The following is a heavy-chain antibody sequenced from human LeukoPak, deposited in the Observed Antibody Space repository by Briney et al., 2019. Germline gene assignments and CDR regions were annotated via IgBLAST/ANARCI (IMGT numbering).Heavy chain of an antibody. V-gene: IGHV4-4*07. D-gene: IGHD3-10*01. CDR2: IYTSGST. CDR1: GGSISSYY. CDR3: ARVPHYYGSGSYSYQDAFDI. J-gene: IGHJ3*02. Sequence: SETLSLTCTVSGGSISSYYWSWIRQPAGKGLEWTGRIYTSGSTNYNPSLKSRVTMSVDTSKNQFSLKLSSVTAADTAVYYCARVPHYYGSGSYSYQDAFDIWGQGTMVTVSS.